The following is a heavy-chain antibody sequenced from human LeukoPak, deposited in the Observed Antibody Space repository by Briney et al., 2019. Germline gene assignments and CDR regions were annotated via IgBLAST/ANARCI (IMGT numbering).Heavy chain of an antibody. CDR1: GFTFSTYW. J-gene: IGHJ3*02. V-gene: IGHV3-74*01. Sequence: GGSLRLSCAASGFTFSTYWMHWVRQAPGKGLVWVSRINTYGSDTTYADSVKGRFTISRDNAKNSLYLQLNSLRAEDTAVYYCASGSTSHSSSFDIWGQGTMVTVSS. D-gene: IGHD6-13*01. CDR3: ASGSTSHSSSFDI. CDR2: INTYGSDT.